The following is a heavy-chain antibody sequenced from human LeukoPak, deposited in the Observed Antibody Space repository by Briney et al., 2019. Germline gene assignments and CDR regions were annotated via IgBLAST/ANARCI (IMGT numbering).Heavy chain of an antibody. V-gene: IGHV1-18*01. CDR1: GYSFTNYG. J-gene: IGHJ4*02. Sequence: ASVKVSCKASGYSFTNYGINWVRQAPGQGLEWMGWISAYNGNTNYAQKLQGRVTMTTDTSTSTAYMELRSLRSDDTAVYYCARESGYDFWSGYYHFDYWGQGTLVTVSS. CDR2: ISAYNGNT. CDR3: ARESGYDFWSGYYHFDY. D-gene: IGHD3-3*01.